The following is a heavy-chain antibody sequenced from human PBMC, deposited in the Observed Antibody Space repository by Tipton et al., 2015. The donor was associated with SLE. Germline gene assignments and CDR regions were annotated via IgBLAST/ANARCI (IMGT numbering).Heavy chain of an antibody. J-gene: IGHJ3*02. CDR2: INRSGST. CDR3: ARSPSLLGAFDI. V-gene: IGHV4-34*01. D-gene: IGHD1-26*01. Sequence: TLSLTCAVYGGSFSGYYWSWIRQPPGKGLEWIGEINRSGSTNYNPSLKSRVTISVDTSKNQFSLKLSSVTAADTAVYYCARSPSLLGAFDIWGQGTMVTVSS. CDR1: GGSFSGYY.